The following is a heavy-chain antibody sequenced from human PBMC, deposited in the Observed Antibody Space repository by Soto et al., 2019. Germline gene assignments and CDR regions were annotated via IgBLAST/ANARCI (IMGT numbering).Heavy chain of an antibody. Sequence: QPGGSLRLSCAASRFTFSNYAMSWVRQAPGKGLEWVSAISAGGGSTNYADSVKGRFTISRDNSKNTLYLQMNSLRAEDTAVYYCARDPKYCSGGSCYTLFDYWGQGTLVTVSS. CDR3: ARDPKYCSGGSCYTLFDY. V-gene: IGHV3-23*01. D-gene: IGHD2-15*01. CDR2: ISAGGGST. CDR1: RFTFSNYA. J-gene: IGHJ4*02.